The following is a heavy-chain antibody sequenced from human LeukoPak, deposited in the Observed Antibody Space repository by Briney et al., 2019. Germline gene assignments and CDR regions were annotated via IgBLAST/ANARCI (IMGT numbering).Heavy chain of an antibody. Sequence: KSSETLSLTCSVSGLSITNYYGSWLRQPPGKGLEWVGFIYASGGTNYNPSLKSRVTMSVDTSKTQFSLKLSSVTAADTAVYYCARHGKGGSYYYAFDIWGQGTVVTVSS. J-gene: IGHJ3*02. V-gene: IGHV4-4*09. CDR1: GLSITNYY. D-gene: IGHD1-26*01. CDR2: IYASGGT. CDR3: ARHGKGGSYYYAFDI.